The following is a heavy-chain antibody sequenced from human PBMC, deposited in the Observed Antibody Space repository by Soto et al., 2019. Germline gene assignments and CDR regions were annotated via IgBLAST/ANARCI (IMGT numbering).Heavy chain of an antibody. V-gene: IGHV3-43*01. J-gene: IGHJ4*02. CDR2: ISWDGGST. Sequence: GGSLRLSCAASGFTFDDYTMHWVRQAPGKGLEWVSLISWDGGSTYYADSVKGRFTISRDNSKNSLYLQMNSLRTEDTALYYCAKEPPAGIDYWGQVTLVTVSS. D-gene: IGHD2-2*01. CDR3: AKEPPAGIDY. CDR1: GFTFDDYT.